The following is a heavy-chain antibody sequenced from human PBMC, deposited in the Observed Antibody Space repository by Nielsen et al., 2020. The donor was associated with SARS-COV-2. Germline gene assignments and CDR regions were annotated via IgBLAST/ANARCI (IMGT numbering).Heavy chain of an antibody. D-gene: IGHD1-26*01. J-gene: IGHJ1*01. CDR2: IRSKAYGGTT. CDR1: GFTFGDYA. Sequence: GESLKISCTASGFTFGDYAMSWFCQAPGKGLEWVGFIRSKAYGGTTEYAASVKGRFTIPRDDSKSIAYLQMNSLKTEDTAVYYCTRDGYSGSYTTYFQHWGQGTLVTVSS. CDR3: TRDGYSGSYTTYFQH. V-gene: IGHV3-49*03.